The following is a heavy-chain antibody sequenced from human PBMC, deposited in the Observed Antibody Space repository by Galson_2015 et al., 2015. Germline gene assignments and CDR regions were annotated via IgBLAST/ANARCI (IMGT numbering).Heavy chain of an antibody. CDR2: ISYDGSNK. V-gene: IGHV3-30-3*01. CDR3: ARVGGELRFLEWLFGY. D-gene: IGHD3-3*01. CDR1: GFTFSSYA. Sequence: SLRLSCAASGFTFSSYAMHWVRQAPGKGLEWVAVISYDGSNKYYADSVKGRFTISRDNSKNTLYLQMNSLRAEDTAVYYCARVGGELRFLEWLFGYWGQGTLVTVSS. J-gene: IGHJ4*02.